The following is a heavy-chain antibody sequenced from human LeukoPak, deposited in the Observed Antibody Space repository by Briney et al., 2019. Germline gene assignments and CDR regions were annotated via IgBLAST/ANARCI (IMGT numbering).Heavy chain of an antibody. CDR1: GFTVISNY. V-gene: IGHV3-66*01. CDR2: IYSGGST. CDR3: ARFHDYGDYKGAIDI. D-gene: IGHD4-17*01. J-gene: IGHJ3*02. Sequence: GGSLRLSFAASGFTVISNYMSWVRQAPGKGLEWVSVIYSGGSTYYADSVKGRFTISRDNSKNTLYLQMNSLRAEDTAVYYCARFHDYGDYKGAIDIWGQGTMVTVSS.